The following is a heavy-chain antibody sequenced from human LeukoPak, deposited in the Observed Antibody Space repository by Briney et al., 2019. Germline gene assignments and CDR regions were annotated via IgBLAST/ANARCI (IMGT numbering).Heavy chain of an antibody. V-gene: IGHV1-18*01. CDR1: GGTFSSYA. CDR2: ISAYNGNT. CDR3: ARDGVAGTTGNWFDP. J-gene: IGHJ5*02. Sequence: ASVKVSCKASGGTFSSYAISWVRQAPGQGLEWMGWISAYNGNTNYAQKLQGRVTMTTDTSTSTAYMELRSLRSDDTAVYYCARDGVAGTTGNWFDPWGQGTLVTVSS. D-gene: IGHD6-19*01.